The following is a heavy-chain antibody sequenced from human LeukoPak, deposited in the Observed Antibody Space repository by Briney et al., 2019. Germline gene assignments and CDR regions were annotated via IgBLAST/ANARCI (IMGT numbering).Heavy chain of an antibody. Sequence: GGSLRLSCAASGFTFSDYAIHWVRQAPGKGLEWVALISYDGRNKYYADSVKGRFTSSRDNSKNTLYLQVNSLRVEDTALYYCARESEGGTGTSCPDYWGQGTLVTVSS. D-gene: IGHD2-2*01. V-gene: IGHV3-30*04. CDR1: GFTFSDYA. J-gene: IGHJ4*02. CDR3: ARESEGGTGTSCPDY. CDR2: ISYDGRNK.